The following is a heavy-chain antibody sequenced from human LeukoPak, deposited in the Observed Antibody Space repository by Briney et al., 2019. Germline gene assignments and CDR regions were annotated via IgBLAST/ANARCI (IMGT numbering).Heavy chain of an antibody. V-gene: IGHV3-23*01. CDR3: ASLTVTTPN. CDR2: ISGSGSST. D-gene: IGHD4-17*01. Sequence: PGGSLRLSCAASGFTLSRYAMTWVRQGPGKGLEWVSAISGSGSSTYYADSVKGRFTISRDNSKNTLYLQMNSLRAEDTAVYYCASLTVTTPNWGQGTLVTVSS. CDR1: GFTLSRYA. J-gene: IGHJ4*02.